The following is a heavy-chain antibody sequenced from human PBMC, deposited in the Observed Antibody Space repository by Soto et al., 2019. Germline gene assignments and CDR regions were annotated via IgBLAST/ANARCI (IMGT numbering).Heavy chain of an antibody. CDR1: GYTFTSYG. J-gene: IGHJ4*02. CDR2: ISAYNGNT. D-gene: IGHD5-18*01. CDR3: ARQAGGYSPTY. V-gene: IGHV1-18*01. Sequence: QVQLVQSGAEVKKPEASVKVSCKASGYTFTSYGITWVRQAPGQGLEWMGWISAYNGNTNYAQRLQGRVTMTTDTPPSTAYGALRGMRSDHTAIYYCARQAGGYSPTYWGQGTLVTVSS.